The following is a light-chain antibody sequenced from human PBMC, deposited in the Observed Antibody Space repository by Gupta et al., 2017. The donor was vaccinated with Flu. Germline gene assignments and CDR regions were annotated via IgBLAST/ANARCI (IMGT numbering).Light chain of an antibody. CDR2: DDS. CDR3: SSYTNTNTRVV. Sequence: QSALPQPASRSGSPGQPITISCTGTSTDVGGHKYVSWYQQHPANAPKLMIVDDSNRPAGVSNRFACSTAGTTASRTTSVLPAEDEDYYYGSSYTNTNTRVVFGGGTKLTVL. V-gene: IGLV2-14*01. J-gene: IGLJ2*01. CDR1: STDVGGHKY.